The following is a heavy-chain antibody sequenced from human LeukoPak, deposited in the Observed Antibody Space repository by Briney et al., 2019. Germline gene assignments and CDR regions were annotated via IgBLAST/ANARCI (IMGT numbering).Heavy chain of an antibody. V-gene: IGHV4-39*01. CDR1: GGSISSSSYY. Sequence: PSETLSLTCTVSGGSISSSSYYWGWIRQPPGKELEWIGSIYYSGSTYYNPSLKSRVTISVDTSKNQFSLKLNSVTATDTAVYYYARHYGPWGQGTLVTVSS. CDR2: IYYSGST. J-gene: IGHJ4*02. D-gene: IGHD3-10*01. CDR3: ARHYGP.